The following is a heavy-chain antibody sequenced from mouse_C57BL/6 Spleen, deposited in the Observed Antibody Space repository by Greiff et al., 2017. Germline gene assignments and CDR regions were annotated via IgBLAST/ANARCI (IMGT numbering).Heavy chain of an antibody. J-gene: IGHJ4*01. D-gene: IGHD2-3*01. CDR2: IYPGSGST. Sequence: QVQLQQSGAELVKPGASVKMSCKASGYTFTSYWITWVKQRPGQGLEWIGDIYPGSGSTNYNEKFKSKATLTVDTSSSTAYMQLSSLTSEDSAVYYCAREGGYYYYYAMDYWGQGTSVTVSS. CDR1: GYTFTSYW. CDR3: AREGGYYYYYAMDY. V-gene: IGHV1-55*01.